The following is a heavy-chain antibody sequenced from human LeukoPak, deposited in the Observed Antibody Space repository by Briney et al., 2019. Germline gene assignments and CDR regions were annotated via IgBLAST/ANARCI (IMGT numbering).Heavy chain of an antibody. Sequence: ASVKVSCKPSGYTFTSYAMHWVRQAPGQRLEWMGWINAGNGNTKYSQKFQGRVTITRDTSASTAYMELSSLRSEDTAVYYCARERGRTLGYCSSTSCSHWFDPWGQGTLVTVSS. D-gene: IGHD2-2*01. V-gene: IGHV1-3*01. CDR2: INAGNGNT. CDR1: GYTFTSYA. CDR3: ARERGRTLGYCSSTSCSHWFDP. J-gene: IGHJ5*02.